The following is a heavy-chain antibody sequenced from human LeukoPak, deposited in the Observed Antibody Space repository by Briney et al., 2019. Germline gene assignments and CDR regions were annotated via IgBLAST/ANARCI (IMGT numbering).Heavy chain of an antibody. CDR3: ARGEERYQLLPRTRNYYGMDV. CDR2: INSDGSST. V-gene: IGHV3-74*01. CDR1: GFTFSSYW. J-gene: IGHJ6*02. Sequence: GGSLRLSCAASGFTFSSYWMHWVRQAPGKGLVWVSRINSDGSSTSYADSVKGRFTISRDNAKNTLYLQMNSLRAEDTAVYYCARGEERYQLLPRTRNYYGMDVWGQGTTVTVSS. D-gene: IGHD2-2*01.